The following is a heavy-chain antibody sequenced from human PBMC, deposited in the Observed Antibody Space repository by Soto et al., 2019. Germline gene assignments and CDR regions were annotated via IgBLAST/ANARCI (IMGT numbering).Heavy chain of an antibody. V-gene: IGHV4-59*08. CDR2: IYYSGST. D-gene: IGHD3-10*01. CDR1: GGSISSYY. J-gene: IGHJ3*02. CDR3: ASRWGGTFDI. Sequence: SETLSLTCTVSGGSISSYYWSWIRQPPGKGLEWIGYIYYSGSTNYNPSLKSRVTISVDTSKNQFSLRLNSVTAADTAVYYCASRWGGTFDIWGQGTMVTVSS.